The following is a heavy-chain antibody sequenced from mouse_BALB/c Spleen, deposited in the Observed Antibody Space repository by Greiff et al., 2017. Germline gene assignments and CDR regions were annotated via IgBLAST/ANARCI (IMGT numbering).Heavy chain of an antibody. CDR1: GFTFSDYG. D-gene: IGHD1-3*01. CDR2: ISNLAYSI. J-gene: IGHJ4*01. Sequence: EVKLMESGGGLVQPGGSRKLSCAASGFTFSDYGMAWVRQAPGKGPEWVAFISNLAYSIYYADTVTGRFTISRENAKNTLYLEMSSLRSEDTAMYYCARVYYAMDYWGQGTSVTVSS. CDR3: ARVYYAMDY. V-gene: IGHV5-15*02.